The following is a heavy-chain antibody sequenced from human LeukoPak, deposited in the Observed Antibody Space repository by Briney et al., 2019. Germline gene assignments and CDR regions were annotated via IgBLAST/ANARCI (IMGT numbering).Heavy chain of an antibody. CDR2: IYYSGST. CDR1: GGSISSGGYY. V-gene: IGHV4-31*03. CDR3: ARDGYYGSGCGSGYFDY. Sequence: SETLSLTCTVSGGSISSGGYYWSWIRQHPGKGLEWIGYIYYSGSTYYNPSLKSRVTISVDTSKNQFSLKLSSVTAADTAVYYCARDGYYGSGCGSGYFDYWGQGTLVTVSS. D-gene: IGHD3-10*01. J-gene: IGHJ4*02.